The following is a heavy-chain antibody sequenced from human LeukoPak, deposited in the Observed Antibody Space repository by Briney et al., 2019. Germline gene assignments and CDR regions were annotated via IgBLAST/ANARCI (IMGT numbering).Heavy chain of an antibody. CDR2: ISSSSSTI. CDR3: ARVVRGVIKGEGFDY. Sequence: PGGSLRLSCAASGFTFSSYSMNWVRQAPGKGLEWVSYISSSSSTIYYADSVKGRFTISRDNAKNSLYLQMNSLRAEDTAVYYCARVVRGVIKGEGFDYWGQGTLVTVSS. V-gene: IGHV3-48*04. D-gene: IGHD3-10*01. J-gene: IGHJ4*02. CDR1: GFTFSSYS.